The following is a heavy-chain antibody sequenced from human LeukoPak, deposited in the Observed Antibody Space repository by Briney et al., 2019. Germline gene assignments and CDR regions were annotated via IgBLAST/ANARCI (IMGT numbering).Heavy chain of an antibody. J-gene: IGHJ3*02. CDR2: IYSSGNT. CDR3: ARERGILRGDAFDI. D-gene: IGHD1-26*01. V-gene: IGHV4-4*07. CDR1: GVSFSAHY. Sequence: PSETLSLTCTASGVSFSAHYWTCLRQPAGKGLEWIGRIYSSGNTNYNPSLESLVTMSIDTSKNQFSLKLSSVTAADTAVYYCARERGILRGDAFDIWGQGTVVTVSS.